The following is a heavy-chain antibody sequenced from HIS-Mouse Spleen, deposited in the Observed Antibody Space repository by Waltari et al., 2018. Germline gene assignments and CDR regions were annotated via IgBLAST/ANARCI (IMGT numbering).Heavy chain of an antibody. J-gene: IGHJ4*02. Sequence: QVQLVQLGAEVKKPGASVKVSCKAAGYTFPSYAINWVLQATGEGLEGMGWMNPNSGNTGYAQKFQGRVTMTRNTSISTAYMELSSLRSEDTAVYYCAREFSMIKDYWGQGTLVTVSS. CDR3: AREFSMIKDY. CDR2: MNPNSGNT. V-gene: IGHV1-8*01. CDR1: GYTFPSYA. D-gene: IGHD3-16*01.